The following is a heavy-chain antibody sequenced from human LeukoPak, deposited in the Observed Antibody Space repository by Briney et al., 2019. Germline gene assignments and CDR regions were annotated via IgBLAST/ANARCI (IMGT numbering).Heavy chain of an antibody. D-gene: IGHD6-6*01. Sequence: PSETLSLTCTVSGGSISSGSYYWGWIRQPPGKGLEWIGSIYHSGSTYYNPSLKSRVTILVDTSKNQFSLKLSSVTAADTAVYYCARSTSIAEGFDYWGQGTLVTVSS. J-gene: IGHJ4*02. CDR3: ARSTSIAEGFDY. V-gene: IGHV4-39*07. CDR1: GGSISSGSYY. CDR2: IYHSGST.